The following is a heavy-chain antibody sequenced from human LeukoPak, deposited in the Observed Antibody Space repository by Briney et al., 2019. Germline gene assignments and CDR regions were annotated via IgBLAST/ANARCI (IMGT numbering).Heavy chain of an antibody. D-gene: IGHD3-3*01. CDR3: ARDNLANLASRLFDP. V-gene: IGHV4-38-2*02. Sequence: PSETLSLTCIVSNYSISNDYYWGWIRQPPGKGLEWIGSIHHSGRTYYNPSLKSRVTISVDTSKNHFSLKLNSVTAADTAVYYCARDNLANLASRLFDPWGQGTLVTVSS. J-gene: IGHJ5*02. CDR2: IHHSGRT. CDR1: NYSISNDYY.